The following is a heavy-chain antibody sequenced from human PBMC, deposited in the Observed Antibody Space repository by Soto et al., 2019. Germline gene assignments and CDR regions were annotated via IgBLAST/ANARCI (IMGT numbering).Heavy chain of an antibody. V-gene: IGHV5-51*01. D-gene: IGHD2-2*01. CDR1: GCQFINYC. CDR3: ATTSSSWSNFDE. CDR2: IYPGDSET. Sequence: GQSHKICYKGSGCQFINYCVGWVLQMPGKGLEWMGIIYPGDSETRYSPSFQGQVTISVDKSISTAYLQWSSLKASDTAMYYCATTSSSWSNFDEWGQGYLV. J-gene: IGHJ4*02.